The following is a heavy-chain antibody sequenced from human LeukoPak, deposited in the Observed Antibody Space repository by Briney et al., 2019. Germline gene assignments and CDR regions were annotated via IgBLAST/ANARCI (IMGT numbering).Heavy chain of an antibody. CDR2: IIPIFGTA. V-gene: IGHV1-69*13. CDR1: GGTFSSYA. CDR3: ARDDDCSSTSCPYYFDY. D-gene: IGHD2-2*01. Sequence: GASVKVSCKASGGTFSSYAISWVRQAPGQGLEWMGGIIPIFGTANYAQKFQGRVTITADESTSTAYMELSSLRSEDTAVYYCARDDDCSSTSCPYYFDYWGQGTLVTVSS. J-gene: IGHJ4*02.